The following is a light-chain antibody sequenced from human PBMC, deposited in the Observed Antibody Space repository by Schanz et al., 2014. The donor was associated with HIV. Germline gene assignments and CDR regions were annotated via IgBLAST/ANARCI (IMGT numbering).Light chain of an antibody. V-gene: IGLV2-14*03. Sequence: QSALTQPASVSGSAGQSITISCTGTSGDVGPYDYVSWYQQHPGQAPKLLIYDVTDRPSGVSNRFSGSKSGYTASLTISGLQAEDEADYYCSSYTTSSTLVFGGGTQLTVL. J-gene: IGLJ2*01. CDR3: SSYTTSSTLV. CDR1: SGDVGPYDY. CDR2: DVT.